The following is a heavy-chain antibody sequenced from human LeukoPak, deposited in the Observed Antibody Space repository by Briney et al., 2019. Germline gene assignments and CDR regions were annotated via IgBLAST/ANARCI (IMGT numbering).Heavy chain of an antibody. CDR2: ISSGGSTI. J-gene: IGHJ4*02. CDR3: ARSEDTAMAPFDY. Sequence: PGGSLRLSCAASGFTFSSYEMNWVRQAPGKGLEWVSYISSGGSTIYYADSVKGRFTISRDNAKNSLYLQMNSLRAEDTAVYYCARSEDTAMAPFDYWGQGTLVTVSS. V-gene: IGHV3-48*03. CDR1: GFTFSSYE. D-gene: IGHD5-18*01.